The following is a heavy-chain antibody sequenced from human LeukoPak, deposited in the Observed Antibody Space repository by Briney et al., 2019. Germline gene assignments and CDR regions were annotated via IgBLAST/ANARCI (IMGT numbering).Heavy chain of an antibody. CDR1: GGSISSGGYS. V-gene: IGHV4-30-2*01. Sequence: PSETLSLTCAVSGGSISSGGYSWSWIRQPPGKGLEWIGYIYHSGSTYYNPSLKSRVTISVDRSKNQFSLKLSSVTAADTAVYYCAREWSSSSDDAFDIWGQGTMVTVSS. D-gene: IGHD6-6*01. CDR3: AREWSSSSDDAFDI. CDR2: IYHSGST. J-gene: IGHJ3*02.